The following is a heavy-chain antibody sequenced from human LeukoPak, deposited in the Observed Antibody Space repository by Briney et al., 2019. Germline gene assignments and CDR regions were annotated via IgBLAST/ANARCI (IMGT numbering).Heavy chain of an antibody. V-gene: IGHV1-2*02. Sequence: GASVKVSCKASGYTFTGYYMHWVRQAPGQGLEWMGWINPNSGGTNYAQKFQGRVTMTRDTSISTAYMELSRLRPDDTAVYYCARDRRERVDAFDIWGQGTMVTVSS. CDR1: GYTFTGYY. J-gene: IGHJ3*02. D-gene: IGHD1-1*01. CDR2: INPNSGGT. CDR3: ARDRRERVDAFDI.